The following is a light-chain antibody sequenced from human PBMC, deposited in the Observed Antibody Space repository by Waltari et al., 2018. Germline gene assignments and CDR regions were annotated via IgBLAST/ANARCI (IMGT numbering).Light chain of an antibody. Sequence: QSALTQPPSASGSPGQSVPISCTGPRSDLPGYNYVSWYQQHPGKAPKVIIFEVSKRPSGVPDRFTGSKSGNTASLTVSGLQAEDEADYYCSSYAGSNNLVFGGGTKLTVL. J-gene: IGLJ2*01. V-gene: IGLV2-8*01. CDR1: RSDLPGYNY. CDR2: EVS. CDR3: SSYAGSNNLV.